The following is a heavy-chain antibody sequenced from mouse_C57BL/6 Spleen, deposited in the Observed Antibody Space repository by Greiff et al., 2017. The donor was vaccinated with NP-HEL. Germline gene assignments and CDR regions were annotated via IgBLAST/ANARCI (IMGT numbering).Heavy chain of an antibody. CDR2: ISGGGGNT. CDR3: ARGDYYGSSYDAMDY. V-gene: IGHV5-9*01. CDR1: GFTFSSYT. Sequence: EVQVVESGGGLVKPGGSLKLSCAASGFTFSSYTMSWVRQTPEKRLEWVATISGGGGNTYYPDSVKGRFTISRDNAKNTLYLQMSSLRSEDTALYYCARGDYYGSSYDAMDYWGQGTSVTVSS. J-gene: IGHJ4*01. D-gene: IGHD1-1*01.